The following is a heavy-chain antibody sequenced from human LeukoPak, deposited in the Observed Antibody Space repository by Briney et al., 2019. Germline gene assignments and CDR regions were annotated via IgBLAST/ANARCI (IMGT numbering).Heavy chain of an antibody. CDR3: ARHVGGWYSDYYMDV. J-gene: IGHJ6*03. Sequence: GESLKISCKGSGYSFTNYWIGWVRPMPGKGLEWMGIIYPGDSDTRYSPSFQGQVTISADKSISTAYLQWSSLKASDTAMYYCARHVGGWYSDYYMDVWGKGTTVTVSS. D-gene: IGHD6-19*01. CDR1: GYSFTNYW. V-gene: IGHV5-51*01. CDR2: IYPGDSDT.